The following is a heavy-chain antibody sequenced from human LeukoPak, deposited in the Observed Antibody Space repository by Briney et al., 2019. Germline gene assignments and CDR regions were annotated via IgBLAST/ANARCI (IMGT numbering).Heavy chain of an antibody. CDR2: ISSSSYYI. CDR3: ARDVLLGYCTAGSCPTDAFDI. J-gene: IGHJ3*02. Sequence: GGSLRLSCAASGFTFSSYSMNWVRQAPGKGLEWVSTISSSSYYIYYADSVKGRFTISRDNAKNSLYLQMNSLRTEDTAVYYCARDVLLGYCTAGSCPTDAFDIWGQGTMVTVSS. CDR1: GFTFSSYS. V-gene: IGHV3-21*01. D-gene: IGHD2-15*01.